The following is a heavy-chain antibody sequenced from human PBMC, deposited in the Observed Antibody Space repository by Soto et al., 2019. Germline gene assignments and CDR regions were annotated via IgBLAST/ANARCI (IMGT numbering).Heavy chain of an antibody. J-gene: IGHJ4*02. CDR3: TTGAEMATNFDY. D-gene: IGHD5-12*01. CDR1: GFTFSNAW. CDR2: IKSKTDGGTT. V-gene: IGHV3-15*01. Sequence: GGSLRLSCAASGFTFSNAWMSWVRQAPGKGLEWVGRIKSKTDGGTTDYAAPVKGRFTISRDDSKNTLYLQMNSLKTGDTAVYYCTTGAEMATNFDYWGQGTLVTVSS.